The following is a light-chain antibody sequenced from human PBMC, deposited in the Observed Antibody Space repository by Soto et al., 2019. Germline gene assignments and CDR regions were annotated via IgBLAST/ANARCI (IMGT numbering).Light chain of an antibody. CDR3: QQLLSYPIT. CDR1: QPISSW. V-gene: IGKV1-5*01. CDR2: AAS. Sequence: DIQMAQSPPTLSASVGYRFTITCRASQPISSWLAWYHQKPGQAPKLLIYAASSSQSGVPFRFSGTGSGTSFTLTISSLQPEDFAPYYCQQLLSYPITFGQGTRLEIK. J-gene: IGKJ5*01.